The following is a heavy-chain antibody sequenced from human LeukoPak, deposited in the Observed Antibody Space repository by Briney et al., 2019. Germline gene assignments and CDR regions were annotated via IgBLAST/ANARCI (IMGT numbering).Heavy chain of an antibody. CDR3: ARFNSGSYQHYFDY. V-gene: IGHV4-39*07. CDR2: IYYTGST. J-gene: IGHJ4*02. D-gene: IGHD1-26*01. Sequence: GSLRLSCAASGFTFSSYLMHWVRQSPGKGLEWIGSIYYTGSTYYNPSLKSRVTISVDTSKNQFSLQLNSVTAADTAMYYCARFNSGSYQHYFDYWGQGTLVTVSS. CDR1: GFTFSSYL.